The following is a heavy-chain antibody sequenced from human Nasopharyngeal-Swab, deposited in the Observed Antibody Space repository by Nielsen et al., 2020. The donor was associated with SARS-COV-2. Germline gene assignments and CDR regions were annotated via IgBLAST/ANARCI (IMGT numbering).Heavy chain of an antibody. CDR1: GFTFSSYE. V-gene: IGHV3-48*03. D-gene: IGHD3-10*01. CDR3: ASEPKFGAGSFDY. Sequence: GRSLRLSCAASGFTFSSYEMNWVRQAPGKGLEWVSYISSSGTTIYYADSVKGRFTISRDNANKSLYLQMNSLRGEDTAVYYCASEPKFGAGSFDYWGQGTLVTVSS. J-gene: IGHJ4*02. CDR2: ISSSGTTI.